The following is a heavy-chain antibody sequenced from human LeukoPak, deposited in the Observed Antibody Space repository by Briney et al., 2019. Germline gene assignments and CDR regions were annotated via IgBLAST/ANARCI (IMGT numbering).Heavy chain of an antibody. V-gene: IGHV3-30*02. CDR2: TRYDGSNK. Sequence: GGSLRLSCAGSGFSISRYGMHWVRQPPGKGLEWVPFTRYDGSNKYFADSVKGRFTISRDNSRNTLYLQMQSLRLEDSAIYYCAKDLFGDYVWGTYRAIDTWGQGTLVTVSS. D-gene: IGHD3-16*02. CDR3: AKDLFGDYVWGTYRAIDT. J-gene: IGHJ4*02. CDR1: GFSISRYG.